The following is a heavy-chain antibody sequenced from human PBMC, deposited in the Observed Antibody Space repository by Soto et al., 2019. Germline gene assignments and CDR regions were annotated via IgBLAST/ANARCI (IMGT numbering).Heavy chain of an antibody. CDR2: ISAYNGNT. V-gene: IGHV1-18*01. CDR3: ARVKGITMVRGNWFDP. Sequence: QVQLVQSGAEVKKPGASVKVSCKASGYTFTSYGITWVRQAPGQGLEWMGWISAYNGNTNYAQKLQGRVTMNTDTSTSTAYMELRSLRSDDTDVYYCARVKGITMVRGNWFDPWGQGTLVTVSS. D-gene: IGHD3-10*01. J-gene: IGHJ5*02. CDR1: GYTFTSYG.